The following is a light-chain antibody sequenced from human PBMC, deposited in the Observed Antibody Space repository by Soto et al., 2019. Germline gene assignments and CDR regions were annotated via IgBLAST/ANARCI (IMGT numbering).Light chain of an antibody. CDR1: QSISSY. CDR3: QQYNSFSLIT. J-gene: IGKJ5*01. Sequence: DIQMTQSPSSLSASVGDRVTITCRASQSISSYLNWYQQKPGKAPKILISDASILENGVPSRFSGTGSGTEFTLTISNLQPDDFATYFCQQYNSFSLITFGQGTRLEI. CDR2: DAS. V-gene: IGKV1-5*01.